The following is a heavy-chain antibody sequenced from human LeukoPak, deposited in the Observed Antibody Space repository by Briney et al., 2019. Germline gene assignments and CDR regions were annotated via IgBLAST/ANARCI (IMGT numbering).Heavy chain of an antibody. Sequence: GGSLRLSCAASGFTFSSYGMHWVRQAPGKGLEWVSVIYSGGSTYYADSVKGRFTISRDNSKNTLYLQMNSLRAEDTAVYYCARGFRDGYNLDYFDYWGQGTLVTVSS. D-gene: IGHD5-24*01. CDR3: ARGFRDGYNLDYFDY. CDR2: IYSGGST. V-gene: IGHV3-53*01. J-gene: IGHJ4*02. CDR1: GFTFSSYG.